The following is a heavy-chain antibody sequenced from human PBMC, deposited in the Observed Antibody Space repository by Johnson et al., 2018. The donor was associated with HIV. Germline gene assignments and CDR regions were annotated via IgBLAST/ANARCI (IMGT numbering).Heavy chain of an antibody. CDR2: ISYDGSNK. CDR3: ARVLESKVAAGSWAFDI. CDR1: GFTFSSYA. D-gene: IGHD6-13*01. V-gene: IGHV3-30-3*01. Sequence: QVQLVESGGGVVKPGGSLRLSCAASGFTFSSYAMHWVRQAPGKGLEWVAVISYDGSNKYYADSVKGRFTISRDNSKNTLYLQMNSLTTEDTAVYYCARVLESKVAAGSWAFDIWGQGTMVTVSS. J-gene: IGHJ3*02.